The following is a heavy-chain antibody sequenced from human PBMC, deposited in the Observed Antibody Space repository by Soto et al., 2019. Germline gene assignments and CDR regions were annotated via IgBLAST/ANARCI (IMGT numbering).Heavy chain of an antibody. CDR2: IYSAGSA. CDR3: AREAHSGSSDY. D-gene: IGHD1-26*01. V-gene: IGHV3-53*05. CDR1: GFTVSSQR. Sequence: ASVKVSCAASGFTVSSQRMSWVRQAPGKGLEWISVIYSAGSADFADSVKGRFTISRDNSKNTLYLQMSSLRSEDTAVYYCAREAHSGSSDYWGQGTLVTVSS. J-gene: IGHJ4*02.